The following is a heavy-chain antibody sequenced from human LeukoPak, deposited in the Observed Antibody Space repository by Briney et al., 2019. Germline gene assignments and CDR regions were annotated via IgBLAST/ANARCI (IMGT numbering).Heavy chain of an antibody. CDR2: IYPGDSDT. D-gene: IGHD5-24*01. J-gene: IGHJ4*02. V-gene: IGHV5-51*01. CDR3: ARLIDDGYNFGEYYFDY. CDR1: GYSFTSYW. Sequence: GESLKISCKGSGYSFTSYWIGWVRQMPGKGLEWMGIIYPGDSDTRYSPSFQCQVTISADKSISTAYLQWSSLKASDTAMYYCARLIDDGYNFGEYYFDYWGQGTLVTVSS.